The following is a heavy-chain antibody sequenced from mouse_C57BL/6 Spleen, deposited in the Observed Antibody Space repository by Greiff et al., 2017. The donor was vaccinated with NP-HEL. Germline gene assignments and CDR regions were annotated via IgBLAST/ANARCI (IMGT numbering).Heavy chain of an antibody. D-gene: IGHD2-10*02. CDR2: IYPGDGDT. J-gene: IGHJ3*01. Sequence: VQLQQSGPELVKPGASVKISCKASGYAFSSSWMNWVKQRPGKGLEWIGRIYPGDGDTNYNGKFKGKATLSADKSSSTAYMQLSSLTSEDSAVYFCARGGYGIEGFAYWGQGTLVTVSA. CDR3: ARGGYGIEGFAY. CDR1: GYAFSSSW. V-gene: IGHV1-82*01.